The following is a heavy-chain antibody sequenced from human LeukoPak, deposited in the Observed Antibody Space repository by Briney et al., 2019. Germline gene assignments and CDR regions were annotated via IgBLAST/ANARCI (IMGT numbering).Heavy chain of an antibody. CDR3: AKFRGMIVFDY. CDR1: GFTFDTHA. D-gene: IGHD3-10*01. J-gene: IGHJ4*02. CDR2: MSGHGHNV. Sequence: GGSLRLPCAASGFTFDTHAMSWVRQAPGKGLEWISTMSGHGHNVYYADSVKGRFTISRDNSKNTLYLHMNSLRAEDTAIYYCAKFRGMIVFDYWGQGALVTVSS. V-gene: IGHV3-23*01.